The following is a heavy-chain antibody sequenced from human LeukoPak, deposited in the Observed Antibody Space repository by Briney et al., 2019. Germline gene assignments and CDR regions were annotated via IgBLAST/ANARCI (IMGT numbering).Heavy chain of an antibody. CDR3: ARGGTITMVRGVSHY. D-gene: IGHD3-10*01. CDR2: INPSGGST. CDR1: GYTFTSYY. J-gene: IGHJ4*02. Sequence: ASVNVSCKASGYTFTSYYMHWVPQAPGQGLEWRGLINPSGGSTSYAQKFQGRVTMTRDTSTSTVYMELSSLRSEDAAVYYCARGGTITMVRGVSHYWGQGTLVTVSS. V-gene: IGHV1-46*01.